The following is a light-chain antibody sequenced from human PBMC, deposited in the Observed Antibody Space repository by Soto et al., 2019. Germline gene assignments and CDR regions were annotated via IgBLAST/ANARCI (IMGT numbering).Light chain of an antibody. J-gene: IGKJ1*01. CDR2: GAS. Sequence: IVMTQSPATLSVSPGERATLSCRASQSVSSNLDWYQQKPGQAPRLLIYGASTRSTGSPARFSGSGSGTEFTLTISSLQSEDFAVYNCQQYNNWPPWTFGQGTKVEIK. V-gene: IGKV3-15*01. CDR1: QSVSSN. CDR3: QQYNNWPPWT.